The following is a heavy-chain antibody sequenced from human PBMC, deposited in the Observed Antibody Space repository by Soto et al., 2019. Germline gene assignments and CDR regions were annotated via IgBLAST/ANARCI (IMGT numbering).Heavy chain of an antibody. D-gene: IGHD3-10*01. CDR1: GGTFSSYT. CDR2: IIPIFGGT. J-gene: IGHJ4*02. CDR3: VRDWESTTQTWGFGDS. V-gene: IGHV1-69*14. Sequence: QVQVVQSGAEVKKPGSSVKVSCKASGGTFSSYTITWVRQAPGQGLEWVGGIIPIFGGTNYAQKFQDRLTMSADRPTTTAYMELSSLTSADTAVYYCVRDWESTTQTWGFGDSWGQGTLVTVSS.